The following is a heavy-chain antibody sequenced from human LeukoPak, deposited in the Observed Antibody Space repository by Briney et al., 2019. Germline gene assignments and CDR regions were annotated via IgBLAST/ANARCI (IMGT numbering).Heavy chain of an antibody. CDR1: GFSLSTTGVA. Sequence: DSGDTLVNPTQTLTLNCTFSGFSLSTTGVAVAWIRQPPGKALQWLAVTYWSNDKSYSPSLKNRLTITQDTSKNQVILIMANMDTVDTGTYYCAHKGRGSGSYTMWGQGTLVTVSS. CDR3: AHKGRGSGSYTM. J-gene: IGHJ4*02. V-gene: IGHV2-5*01. CDR2: TYWSNDK. D-gene: IGHD3-10*01.